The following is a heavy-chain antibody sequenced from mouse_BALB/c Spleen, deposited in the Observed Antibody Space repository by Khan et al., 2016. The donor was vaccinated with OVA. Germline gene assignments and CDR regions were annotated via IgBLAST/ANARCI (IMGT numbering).Heavy chain of an antibody. CDR1: GYTFTSYW. D-gene: IGHD1-1*01. V-gene: IGHV1S81*02. CDR2: TNPTNGRT. J-gene: IGHJ2*01. CDR3: ARIKKVVYTDLDY. Sequence: QVQLQQPGAELVKAGASVKMSCKASGYTFTSYWMHWVKQRPGQGLEWFAETNPTNGRTYYNEKFKSKATLTVDKSASTAYMLLSGPTFEDSAVYYCARIKKVVYTDLDYWGQGTTLTVSS.